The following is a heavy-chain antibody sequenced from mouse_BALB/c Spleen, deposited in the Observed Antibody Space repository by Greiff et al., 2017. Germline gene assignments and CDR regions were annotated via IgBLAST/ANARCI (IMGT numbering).Heavy chain of an antibody. V-gene: IGHV1S81*02. CDR1: GYTFTSYW. CDR3: ARSHLLWLRQGLDY. Sequence: QVQLQQPGAELVKPGASVKLSCKASGYTFTSYWMHWVKQRPGQGLEWIGEINPSNGRTNYNEKFKSKATLTVDKSSSTAYMQLGSLTSEDSAVYYCARSHLLWLRQGLDYWGQGTTLTVSS. D-gene: IGHD2-2*01. CDR2: INPSNGRT. J-gene: IGHJ2*01.